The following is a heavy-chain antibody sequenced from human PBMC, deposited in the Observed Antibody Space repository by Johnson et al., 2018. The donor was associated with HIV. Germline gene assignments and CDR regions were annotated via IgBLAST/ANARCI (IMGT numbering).Heavy chain of an antibody. D-gene: IGHD3-22*01. CDR1: GFTFSSYD. CDR3: ARGPPYYDSSGGYAFDI. CDR2: IGTAGDT. Sequence: VQLVESGGGLVQPGGSLRLSCAASGFTFSSYDMHWVRQGTGKGLEWVSAIGTAGDTYYPGSVKGRFTISRENAKNSLYLQMNSLRAGDTAVYYCARGPPYYDSSGGYAFDIWGQGTVVAVSS. V-gene: IGHV3-13*01. J-gene: IGHJ3*02.